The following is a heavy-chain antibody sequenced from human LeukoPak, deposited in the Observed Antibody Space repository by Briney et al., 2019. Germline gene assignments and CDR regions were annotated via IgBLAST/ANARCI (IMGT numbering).Heavy chain of an antibody. CDR2: INPNSGGT. V-gene: IGHV1-2*02. CDR3: ARAGAVGNMGVYYYYYMDV. Sequence: GASVKVSCKASGYTFTGYYMHWVRQAPGQGLEWMGWINPNSGGTNYAQKFQGRVTMTRDTSISTAYMELSSLRSEDTAVYYCARAGAVGNMGVYYYYYMDVWGKGTTVTVSS. J-gene: IGHJ6*03. CDR1: GYTFTGYY. D-gene: IGHD1-26*01.